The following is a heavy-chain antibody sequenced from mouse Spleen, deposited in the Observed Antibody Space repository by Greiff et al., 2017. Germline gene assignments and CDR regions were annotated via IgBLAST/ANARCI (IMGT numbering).Heavy chain of an antibody. V-gene: IGHV1-64*01. CDR3: ARDGNYDWFAY. J-gene: IGHJ3*01. D-gene: IGHD2-1*01. CDR1: GYTFTSYW. Sequence: VQLQQSEAELVKPGASVKLSCKASGYTFTSYWMHWVKQRPGQGLEWIGMIHTNSGSTNYNEKFKSKATLTIDKSSSTAYMQLSSLTSEDSAVYYCARDGNYDWFAYWGQGALVTVSA. CDR2: IHTNSGST.